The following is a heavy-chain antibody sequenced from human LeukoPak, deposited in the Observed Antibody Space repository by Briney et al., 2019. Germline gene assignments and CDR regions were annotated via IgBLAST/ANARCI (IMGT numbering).Heavy chain of an antibody. CDR3: AREKLRYFEKTGFDS. V-gene: IGHV1-2*02. CDR2: FNPNSGGS. CDR1: GYTFTDYY. D-gene: IGHD3-9*01. J-gene: IGHJ5*01. Sequence: ASVKVSCDASGYTFTDYYIQWVRQAPGHGLEWMGWFNPNSGGSDYAQKFQGRVTMTGDTSISSGYMELSRLISDDTAVYYCAREKLRYFEKTGFDSWGQGTLVTVSS.